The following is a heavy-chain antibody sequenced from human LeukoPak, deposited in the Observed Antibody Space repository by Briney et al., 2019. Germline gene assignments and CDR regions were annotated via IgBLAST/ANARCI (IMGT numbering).Heavy chain of an antibody. J-gene: IGHJ3*02. D-gene: IGHD2-2*01. V-gene: IGHV3-23*01. CDR2: ISGSGGST. Sequence: GGSLRLSCAASGFTFSSYAMSWVRQAPGKGLQWVSAISGSGGSTYYADSVKGRFAISRDYSKNTLYLQMNSLRAEDTAVYYCAKDRPVVPAATDAFDIWGQGTMVTVSS. CDR1: GFTFSSYA. CDR3: AKDRPVVPAATDAFDI.